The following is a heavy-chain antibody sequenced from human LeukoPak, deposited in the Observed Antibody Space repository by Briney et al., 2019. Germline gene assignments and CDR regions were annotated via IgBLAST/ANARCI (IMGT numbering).Heavy chain of an antibody. Sequence: SGGSLRLSCAASGFTFSSYAMSWVRQAPGKGPEWIGYIYYTGSTNYNPSLKSRVIISLDTSKNQFSLKLSSVTAADTAVYYCARDSTMIVVVTIIAQTDAFDIWGQGTMVTVSS. CDR3: ARDSTMIVVVTIIAQTDAFDI. V-gene: IGHV4-59*01. D-gene: IGHD3-22*01. J-gene: IGHJ3*02. CDR2: IYYTGST. CDR1: GFTFSSYA.